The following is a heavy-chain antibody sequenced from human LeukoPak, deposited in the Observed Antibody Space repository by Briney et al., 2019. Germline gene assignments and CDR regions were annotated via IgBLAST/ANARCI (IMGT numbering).Heavy chain of an antibody. CDR1: GGSISSSSYY. V-gene: IGHV4-39*07. Sequence: PSETLSLTCTVSGGSISSSSYYWGWIRQPPGKGLEWIGSIYYSGSTNYNPSLKSRVTISVDTSKNQFSLKLSSVTAADTAVYYCARGGSSSFRYWGQGTLVTVSS. CDR3: ARGGSSSFRY. J-gene: IGHJ4*02. D-gene: IGHD6-6*01. CDR2: IYYSGST.